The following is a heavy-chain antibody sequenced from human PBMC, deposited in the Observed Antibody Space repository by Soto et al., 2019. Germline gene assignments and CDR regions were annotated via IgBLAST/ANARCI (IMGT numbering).Heavy chain of an antibody. CDR3: ARAALIAVADTEYYFDY. J-gene: IGHJ4*02. Sequence: QVQLQQWGAGLLKPSETLSLTCAVYGGSFSGYYWSWIRQPPGKGLEWIGEINHSGSTNYNPSLKSRVTISVDTSKNQFSLKLSSVTAADTAVYYCARAALIAVADTEYYFDYWGQGTLVTVSS. CDR2: INHSGST. D-gene: IGHD6-19*01. CDR1: GGSFSGYY. V-gene: IGHV4-34*01.